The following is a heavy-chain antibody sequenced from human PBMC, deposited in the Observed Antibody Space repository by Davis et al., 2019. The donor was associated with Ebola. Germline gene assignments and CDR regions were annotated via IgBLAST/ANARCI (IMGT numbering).Heavy chain of an antibody. Sequence: GESLKISCKASGYSFTTYWIGWVRQMPGKGLEWMGIIYPGDSDTRYSPSFQGQVTISADKSISTAYLQWSSLKASDTAMYYCARYGSGRYYYYYGMDVWGQGTTVTVSS. D-gene: IGHD3-10*01. CDR3: ARYGSGRYYYYYGMDV. CDR2: IYPGDSDT. J-gene: IGHJ6*02. V-gene: IGHV5-51*01. CDR1: GYSFTTYW.